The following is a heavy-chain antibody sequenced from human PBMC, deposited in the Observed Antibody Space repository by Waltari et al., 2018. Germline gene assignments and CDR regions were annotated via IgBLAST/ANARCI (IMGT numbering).Heavy chain of an antibody. V-gene: IGHV4-4*07. J-gene: IGHJ4*02. CDR1: DDSINTYY. Sequence: QVQLQESGPGLVKPSETLSLTCTVSDDSINTYYWSWIRQPAGKGLEWIGRIHSSGRTNLNPSLKSRVTMSIDTPNYQFSLKLSSVTAADAAVYYCARDTYSNYLYYFDSWGQGTLVTVSS. D-gene: IGHD4-4*01. CDR3: ARDTYSNYLYYFDS. CDR2: IHSSGRT.